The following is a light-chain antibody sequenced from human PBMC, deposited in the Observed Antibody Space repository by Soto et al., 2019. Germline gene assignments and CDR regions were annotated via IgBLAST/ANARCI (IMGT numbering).Light chain of an antibody. Sequence: QSVLTQPPSASGTPGQRVTISCSGSSSNIGSNYVYWYQQLPGTAPKLLIYRNNQRPSGVPDRLSGSKSGTSASLAISGLRSEDEADYYCAAWDDSLSGHVVFGGGTKVTVL. J-gene: IGLJ2*01. CDR3: AAWDDSLSGHVV. V-gene: IGLV1-47*01. CDR1: SSNIGSNY. CDR2: RNN.